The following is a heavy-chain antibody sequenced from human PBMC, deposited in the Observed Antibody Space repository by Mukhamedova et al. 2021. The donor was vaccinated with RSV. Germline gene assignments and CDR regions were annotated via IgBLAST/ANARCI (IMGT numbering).Heavy chain of an antibody. D-gene: IGHD6-6*01. V-gene: IGHV3-11*06. J-gene: IGHJ6*03. Sequence: GRFTISRDNAKNSLYLQMNSLRAEDTAVYYCARDQGVYSSSLDYYYMDVWGKGTTVTVSS. CDR3: ARDQGVYSSSLDYYYMDV.